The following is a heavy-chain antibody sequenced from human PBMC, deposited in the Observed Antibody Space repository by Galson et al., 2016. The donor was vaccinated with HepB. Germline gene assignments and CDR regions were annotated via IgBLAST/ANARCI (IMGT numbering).Heavy chain of an antibody. J-gene: IGHJ4*02. CDR2: IDWDDDK. Sequence: PALVKPTQTLTLTCTFSGFSLSTSGMCVSWIRQPPGKALEWLALIDWDDDKYYRTSLKTRLTISKDTSKNQVVLTMTNMDPVDTATYYCARSPYYYDSSGYSQRGFDCWGQGTLVTVSS. D-gene: IGHD3-22*01. CDR3: ARSPYYYDSSGYSQRGFDC. CDR1: GFSLSTSGMC. V-gene: IGHV2-70*01.